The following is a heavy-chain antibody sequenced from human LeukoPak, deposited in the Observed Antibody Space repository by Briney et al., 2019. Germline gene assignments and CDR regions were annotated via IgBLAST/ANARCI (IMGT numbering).Heavy chain of an antibody. CDR1: GFTFSSYS. CDR3: ARERYCSSTSCYGVFDY. V-gene: IGHV3-48*01. CDR2: ISSSSSTI. Sequence: GGSLRLSCAASGFTFSSYSVTWVRQAPGKGLQWVSYISSSSSTIYYADSVKGRFTISRDNAKNSLYLQVNSLRAEDTAVYYCARERYCSSTSCYGVFDYWGQGTLVTVSS. D-gene: IGHD2-2*01. J-gene: IGHJ4*02.